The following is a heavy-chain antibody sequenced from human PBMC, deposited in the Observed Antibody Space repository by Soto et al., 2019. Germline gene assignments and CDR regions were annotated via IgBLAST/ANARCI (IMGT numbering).Heavy chain of an antibody. CDR2: ISAYNGNT. Sequence: ASVKVSCKASGYTFTSYGISWVRQAPGQGLEWMGWISAYNGNTNYAQKLQGRVTMTTDTSTSTAYMELRSLRSDDTAVYYCAGVEDTAMVAHKYYFDYWGQGTLVTVSS. CDR1: GYTFTSYG. D-gene: IGHD5-18*01. V-gene: IGHV1-18*04. J-gene: IGHJ4*02. CDR3: AGVEDTAMVAHKYYFDY.